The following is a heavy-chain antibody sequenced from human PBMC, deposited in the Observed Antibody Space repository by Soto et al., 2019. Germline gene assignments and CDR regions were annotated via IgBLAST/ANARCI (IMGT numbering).Heavy chain of an antibody. J-gene: IGHJ5*02. V-gene: IGHV1-18*01. D-gene: IGHD2-2*01. CDR2: ISTHNGNT. CDR3: ARDLDCNDTGCYAAWFDP. CDR1: GYTFTNYG. Sequence: GASVKVSCKASGYTFTNYGITWVRQAPGQGLEWMGWISTHNGNTKYAQNLQGRVTMTTDTSTTTAYMDLRSLRFDDTAVYYCARDLDCNDTGCYAAWFDPWGQGTLVTVSS.